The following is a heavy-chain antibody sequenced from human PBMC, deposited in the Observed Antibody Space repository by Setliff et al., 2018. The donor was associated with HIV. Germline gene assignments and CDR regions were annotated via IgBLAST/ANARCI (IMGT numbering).Heavy chain of an antibody. CDR1: GGTITSHY. CDR3: ASYFYDSSGYYYSNFFDP. D-gene: IGHD3-22*01. J-gene: IGHJ5*02. Sequence: SETLSLTCTVSGGTITSHYWSWIRQPPGKGLEWIGNIHHTGSTNHNPSLKSRVTISIDTAKNQFSLKLNSVTAADTAVYYCASYFYDSSGYYYSNFFDPWGQGTLVTVS. V-gene: IGHV4-59*11. CDR2: IHHTGST.